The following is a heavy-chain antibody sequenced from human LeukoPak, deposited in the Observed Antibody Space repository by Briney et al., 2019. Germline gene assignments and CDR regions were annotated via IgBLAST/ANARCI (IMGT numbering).Heavy chain of an antibody. CDR1: GFTFSSYW. Sequence: PGGSLILSCVGSGFTFSSYWMSWAGQAPGKGLEGVANLKDDGSEIYSVDSVKGRFTISRDNAKNSLYLQMSSLRAEDTAVYYCARARIDYWGQGTLVTFSS. V-gene: IGHV3-7*04. J-gene: IGHJ4*02. CDR2: LKDDGSEI. D-gene: IGHD1-14*01. CDR3: ARARIDY.